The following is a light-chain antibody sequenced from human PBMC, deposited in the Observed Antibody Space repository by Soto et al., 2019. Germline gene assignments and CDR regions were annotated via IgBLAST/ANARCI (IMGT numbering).Light chain of an antibody. CDR2: EGS. V-gene: IGLV2-23*01. J-gene: IGLJ2*01. CDR1: SSAVGTYNL. Sequence: QSALTQPASVSGSPGQSITISCTGTSSAVGTYNLVSWYQQHPGKAPKLMIYEGSKRPSGVSDRFSGSKSGNTASLTISGLQAEDEADYYCSSYAGSSTSDVVFGGGPKLTVL. CDR3: SSYAGSSTSDVV.